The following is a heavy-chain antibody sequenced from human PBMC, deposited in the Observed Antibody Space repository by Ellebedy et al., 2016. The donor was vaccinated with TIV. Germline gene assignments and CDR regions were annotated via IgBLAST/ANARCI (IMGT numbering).Heavy chain of an antibody. J-gene: IGHJ2*01. CDR1: GFTFSSYA. CDR3: ARDGVRGVYFDL. CDR2: ISYDGSNK. Sequence: GESLKISXAASGFTFSSYAMHWVRQAPGKGLEWVAVISYDGSNKYYADSVKGRFTISRDNSKNTLYLQMNSLRAEDTAVYYCARDGVRGVYFDLWGRGTLVTVSS. V-gene: IGHV3-30-3*01. D-gene: IGHD3-10*01.